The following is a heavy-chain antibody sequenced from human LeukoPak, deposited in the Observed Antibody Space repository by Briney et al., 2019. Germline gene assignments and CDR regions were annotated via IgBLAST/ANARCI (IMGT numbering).Heavy chain of an antibody. CDR1: GDSISSYSYY. J-gene: IGHJ4*01. V-gene: IGHV4-39*07. CDR2: ILFRGAT. Sequence: SSETLSLTCTVSGDSISSYSYYWAWIRQPPGKGLEWIGSILFRGATYYNPSLKPRIIMSVDTSQNHFSLKLTSVTAAYTAVYFCARESGDTRTVNSFDFWGRGTLITVSS. D-gene: IGHD5-18*01. CDR3: ARESGDTRTVNSFDF.